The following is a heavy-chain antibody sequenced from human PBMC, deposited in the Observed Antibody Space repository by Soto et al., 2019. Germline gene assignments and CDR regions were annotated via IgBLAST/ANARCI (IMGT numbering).Heavy chain of an antibody. CDR3: ARDRYLNWFDP. D-gene: IGHD3-9*01. Sequence: QVQLQESGPGLVKPSGTLSLTCAVSGGSISSSNWCSWVRQTPGKGLEWIGEIFHSGITNYNPSLKNRVSISRDKSTNPFSLKLSSVTAADTAVYDCARDRYLNWFDPWGQGTLVTVSS. J-gene: IGHJ5*02. CDR2: IFHSGIT. CDR1: GGSISSSNW. V-gene: IGHV4-4*02.